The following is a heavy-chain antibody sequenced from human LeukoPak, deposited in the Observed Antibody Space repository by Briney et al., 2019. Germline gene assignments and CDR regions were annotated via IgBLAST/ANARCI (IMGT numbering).Heavy chain of an antibody. Sequence: ASVKVSCKAPGGTFSSYAISWVRQAPGQGLEWMGRIIPILGIAYYAQKFQGRVTITADKSTSTAYMELSSLRSEDTAVYYCARIKVDTAMVGYYYYGMDVWGQGTTVTVSS. D-gene: IGHD5-18*01. CDR1: GGTFSSYA. CDR3: ARIKVDTAMVGYYYYGMDV. J-gene: IGHJ6*02. V-gene: IGHV1-69*04. CDR2: IIPILGIA.